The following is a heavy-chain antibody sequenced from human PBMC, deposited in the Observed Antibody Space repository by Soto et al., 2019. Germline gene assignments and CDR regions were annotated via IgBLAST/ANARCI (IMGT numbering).Heavy chain of an antibody. J-gene: IGHJ3*02. CDR2: ISAYNGNT. V-gene: IGHV1-18*01. Sequence: ASAKVSCKASGYTFTSYGISWVRQAPGQGLEWMGWISAYNGNTNYAQKLQGRVTMTTDTSTSTAYMELRSLRSDDTDVYYCPRVFLDAFDIWGQGTMVTVSS. CDR3: PRVFLDAFDI. CDR1: GYTFTSYG.